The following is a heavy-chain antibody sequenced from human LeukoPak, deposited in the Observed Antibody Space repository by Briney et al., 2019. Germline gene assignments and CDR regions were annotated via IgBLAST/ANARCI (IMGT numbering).Heavy chain of an antibody. D-gene: IGHD1-26*01. J-gene: IGHJ4*02. V-gene: IGHV3-7*01. Sequence: GGSLRLSCAASGFTFSNYWMSWVRQAPGKGLEWVANIKQDGSEKYYVDSVRGRFTISRDNPKNSLYLQMNSLRAEDTAVYYCARWYSASDYWGQGTLVTVSS. CDR2: IKQDGSEK. CDR1: GFTFSNYW. CDR3: ARWYSASDY.